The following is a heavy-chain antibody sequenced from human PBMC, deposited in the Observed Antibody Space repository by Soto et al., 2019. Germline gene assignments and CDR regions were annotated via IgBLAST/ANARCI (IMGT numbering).Heavy chain of an antibody. CDR2: IIPIFGTA. D-gene: IGHD2-2*01. J-gene: IGHJ6*02. CDR3: ARLGCSSTSCGDYYYGMDV. Sequence: ASVKVSCKASGGTFSSYAISWVRQAPGQGLEWTGGIIPIFGTANYAQKFQGRVTITADESTSTAYMELSSLRSEDTAVYYCARLGCSSTSCGDYYYGMDVWGQGTTVTVSS. V-gene: IGHV1-69*13. CDR1: GGTFSSYA.